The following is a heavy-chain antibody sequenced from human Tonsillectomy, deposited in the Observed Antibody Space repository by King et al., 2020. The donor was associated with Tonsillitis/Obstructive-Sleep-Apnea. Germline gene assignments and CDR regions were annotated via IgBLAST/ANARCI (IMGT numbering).Heavy chain of an antibody. CDR1: GFTFSSYA. Sequence: VQLVESGGGVVQPGRSLRLSCAASGFTFSSYAMHWVRHAQGKGLEWVAVILYDGRNKYYADSVQGRLTISMENSKNMLYLQTNSLRAEDTAVYYCAREWYCSGGSCWRFDAFDIWGQGTMVTVSS. V-gene: IGHV3-30*01. D-gene: IGHD2-15*01. CDR2: ILYDGRNK. J-gene: IGHJ3*02. CDR3: AREWYCSGGSCWRFDAFDI.